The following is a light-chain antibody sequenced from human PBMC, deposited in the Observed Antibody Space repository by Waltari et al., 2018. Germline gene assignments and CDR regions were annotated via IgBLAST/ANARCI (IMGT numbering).Light chain of an antibody. CDR1: RSTIGKNN. V-gene: IGLV1-44*01. Sequence: QSVLTQPPSVSGAPGQRVTISCSGSRSTIGKNNVNWYQQVPGTAPKLLIFSNNQRSSGFPDRFSGSKSGTSASLAISGLQSEDEADYFCAAWDDSLNGLFGGGTKLTVL. CDR2: SNN. J-gene: IGLJ2*01. CDR3: AAWDDSLNGL.